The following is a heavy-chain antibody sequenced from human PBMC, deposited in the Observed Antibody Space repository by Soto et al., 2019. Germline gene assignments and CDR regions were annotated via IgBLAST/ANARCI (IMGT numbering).Heavy chain of an antibody. Sequence: QVQLVESGGGVVQPGRSLRLSCAAYGFTFSSYGMNWVRQAPGKGLEWVAVISYDGSNKYYADYVKGRFTISRDNSKNKLYLQMNSLRAEDTAVYYCAKGTILEWLFSFDYWGQGTLVTVSS. CDR2: ISYDGSNK. V-gene: IGHV3-30*18. D-gene: IGHD3-3*01. CDR1: GFTFSSYG. CDR3: AKGTILEWLFSFDY. J-gene: IGHJ4*02.